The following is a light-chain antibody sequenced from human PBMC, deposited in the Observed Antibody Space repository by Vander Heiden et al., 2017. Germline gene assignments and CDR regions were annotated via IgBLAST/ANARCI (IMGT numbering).Light chain of an antibody. Sequence: QSALTHPASVSGSPGQSITLSRTGTSSDVGGYNYVSWYQQHPGKAPKLMIYEVSNRPSGVSNRFSGSKSGNTASLTISGLQAEDEADYYCSSYTSSSTVVFGGGTKLTVL. V-gene: IGLV2-14*01. J-gene: IGLJ2*01. CDR3: SSYTSSSTVV. CDR2: EVS. CDR1: SSDVGGYNY.